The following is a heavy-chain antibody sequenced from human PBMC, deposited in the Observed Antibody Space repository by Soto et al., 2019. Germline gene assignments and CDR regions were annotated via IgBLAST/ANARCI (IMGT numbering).Heavy chain of an antibody. Sequence: PSDTLSLTCSVSGESISSGGYYWSWIRHLPGKGLEWIGYIYDTESAYYNPSLKSRVSISMDTSENHFAMRLTSVTAADSAVYYCARASSSSSAADYWGQGLQVTVSS. CDR3: ARASSSSSAADY. CDR2: IYDTESA. D-gene: IGHD6-6*01. V-gene: IGHV4-31*03. J-gene: IGHJ4*02. CDR1: GESISSGGYY.